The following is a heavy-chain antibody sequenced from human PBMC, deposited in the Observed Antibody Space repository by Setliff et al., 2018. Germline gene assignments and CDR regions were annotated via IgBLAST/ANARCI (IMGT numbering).Heavy chain of an antibody. CDR2: IYYSGST. CDR3: ARCSGSYDAFDI. V-gene: IGHV4-59*06. J-gene: IGHJ3*02. Sequence: SETLSLTCTVSGDSISSHYWNWIRQPPGMGLEWIGYIYYSGSTYHNPSLKTLVTISVDTSKNQFSLKLSSVTAADTAVYYCARCSGSYDAFDIWGQGTMVTVS. CDR1: GDSISSHY. D-gene: IGHD1-26*01.